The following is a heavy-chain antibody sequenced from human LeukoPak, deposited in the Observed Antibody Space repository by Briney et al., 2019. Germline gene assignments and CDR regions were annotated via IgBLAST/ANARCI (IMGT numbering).Heavy chain of an antibody. V-gene: IGHV3-33*06. Sequence: PGGSLRLSCAASGFTFSSYGMHWVRQAPGKGLEGGAVIWYDGSNKYYADSVKGRFTISRDNSKNTLYLQMNSLRAEDTAVYYCAKGYYGDYFDYWGQGTLVTVSS. CDR3: AKGYYGDYFDY. CDR1: GFTFSSYG. CDR2: IWYDGSNK. D-gene: IGHD4-17*01. J-gene: IGHJ4*02.